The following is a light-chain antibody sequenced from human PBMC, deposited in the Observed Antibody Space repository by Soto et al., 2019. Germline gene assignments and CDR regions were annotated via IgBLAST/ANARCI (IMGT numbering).Light chain of an antibody. CDR1: SSDVGYYNY. CDR2: DVS. J-gene: IGLJ1*01. CDR3: CSYAGSFSYV. Sequence: QPALTQPRSVSGSPGQSVTISCTGTSSDVGYYNYVSWYQHHPGKAPKLVIYDVSKRPSGVPDRFSGSKSGNTASLTISGLQAEVEADYYCCSYAGSFSYVFGTGTKVTVL. V-gene: IGLV2-11*01.